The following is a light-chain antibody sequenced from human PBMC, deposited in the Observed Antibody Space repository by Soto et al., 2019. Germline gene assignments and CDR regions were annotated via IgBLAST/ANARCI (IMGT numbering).Light chain of an antibody. V-gene: IGLV2-11*01. CDR3: CSYAGSYTLVV. J-gene: IGLJ2*01. CDR1: SSDVGDYNY. CDR2: DVS. Sequence: QSALTQPRSVSGSPGQSVTISCTGTSSDVGDYNYVSWYQQHPGKAPKLMIYDVSKRPSGVPDRFSGSKSGNTASLTISGLQAEDEADYYCCSYAGSYTLVVFGGGTKRTVL.